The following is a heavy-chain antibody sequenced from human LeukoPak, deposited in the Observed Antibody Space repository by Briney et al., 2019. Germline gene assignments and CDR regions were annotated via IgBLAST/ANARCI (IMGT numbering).Heavy chain of an antibody. J-gene: IGHJ4*02. D-gene: IGHD5-18*01. CDR3: ARGTTDGYSYGRFDY. CDR1: GGSISSYY. Sequence: KPSETLSLTCTVSGGSISSYYWSWIRQPPGKGLEWIGYIYYSGSTNYNPSLKSRVTISVDTSKNQFSLKLSSVTAADTALYYCARGTTDGYSYGRFDYWGQGTLVTVSS. CDR2: IYYSGST. V-gene: IGHV4-59*01.